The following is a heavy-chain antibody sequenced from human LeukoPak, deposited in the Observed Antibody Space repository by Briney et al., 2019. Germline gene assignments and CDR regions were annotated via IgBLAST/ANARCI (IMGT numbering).Heavy chain of an antibody. Sequence: GESLKISCKGSGYSFTNYWIAWVRQMPWKGLEWMGIIYPGDSDTRYSPSFQGQVTISADKSTSTAHLQWSSLKASDTAMYYCARRRGDYYYYYGLDVWGQGTTVTVSS. CDR2: IYPGDSDT. CDR3: ARRRGDYYYYYGLDV. V-gene: IGHV5-51*01. J-gene: IGHJ6*02. D-gene: IGHD3-16*01. CDR1: GYSFTNYW.